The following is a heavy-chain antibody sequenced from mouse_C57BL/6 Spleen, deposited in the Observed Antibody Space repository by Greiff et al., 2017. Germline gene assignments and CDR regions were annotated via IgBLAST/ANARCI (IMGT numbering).Heavy chain of an antibody. CDR1: GFTFSSYA. Sequence: EVHLVESGEGLVKPGGSLKLSCAASGFTFSSYAMSWVRQTPEKRLEWVAYISSGGDYIYYADTVKGRFTISRDNARNTLYLQMSSLKSEDTAMYYCTRDRVRSSPLAYWGQGTLVTVSA. J-gene: IGHJ3*01. V-gene: IGHV5-9-1*02. CDR2: ISSGGDYI. D-gene: IGHD1-1*01. CDR3: TRDRVRSSPLAY.